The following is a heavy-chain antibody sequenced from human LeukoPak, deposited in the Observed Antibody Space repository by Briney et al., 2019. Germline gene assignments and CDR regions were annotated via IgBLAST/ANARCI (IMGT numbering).Heavy chain of an antibody. CDR1: GGSISSYY. Sequence: ASETLSLTCTVSGGSISSYYWSWIRQPPGKGLEWIGYIYHSGSTNYNPSLKSRVTISVDTSKNQFSLKLSSVTAADTAVYYCARVSSYSWYFDLWGRGTLVTVSS. V-gene: IGHV4-59*01. D-gene: IGHD1-26*01. CDR3: ARVSSYSWYFDL. CDR2: IYHSGST. J-gene: IGHJ2*01.